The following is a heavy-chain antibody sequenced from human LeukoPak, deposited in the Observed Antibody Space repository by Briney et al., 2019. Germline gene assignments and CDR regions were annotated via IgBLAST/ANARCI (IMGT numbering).Heavy chain of an antibody. CDR1: GDSISGYY. CDR2: INTSGST. CDR3: ARDRSYGPDH. Sequence: SSETLSLTCTVSGDSISGYYWSWIRQFAGKGLEWIGRINTSGSTNYKPSLKSRVTMSVDTSKNQFSLKLSPVTAADTAVYYCARDRSYGPDHWGQGTLVTVSS. V-gene: IGHV4-4*07. J-gene: IGHJ4*02. D-gene: IGHD5-18*01.